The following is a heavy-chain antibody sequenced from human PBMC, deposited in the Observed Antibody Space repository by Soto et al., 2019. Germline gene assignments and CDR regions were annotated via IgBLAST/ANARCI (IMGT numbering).Heavy chain of an antibody. CDR1: GGYSRGRDYY. Sequence: QPLTSTVSGGYSRGRDYYRSWKRQPPGKGLEWIGYIYYSGSTYYKPSLKSRVTITVDTSKYQCPLKLSSVPAADTAVYYCAWWVRGSGYLCRDFFDSLVQRPLV. V-gene: IGHV4-30-4*01. J-gene: IGHJ5*01. CDR3: AWWVRGSGYLCRDFFDS. D-gene: IGHD3-22*01. CDR2: IYYSGST.